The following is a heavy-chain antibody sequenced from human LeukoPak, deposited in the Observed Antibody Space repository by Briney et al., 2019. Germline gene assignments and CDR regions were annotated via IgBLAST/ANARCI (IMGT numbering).Heavy chain of an antibody. CDR3: ARVYGANNDWFGP. CDR1: GGSFSSYA. Sequence: SVKVSCKASGGSFSSYAISWVRQAPGQGLEWMGGIIPIFGTADYAQKFQGRVTITTDESTGTAYMELSSLRSEDTAVYYCARVYGANNDWFGPWGQGTLVTVSS. V-gene: IGHV1-69*05. D-gene: IGHD4-23*01. J-gene: IGHJ5*02. CDR2: IIPIFGTA.